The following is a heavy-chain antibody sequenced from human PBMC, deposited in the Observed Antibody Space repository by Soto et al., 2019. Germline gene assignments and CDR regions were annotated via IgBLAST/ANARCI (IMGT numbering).Heavy chain of an antibody. D-gene: IGHD4-17*01. V-gene: IGHV3-30-3*01. Sequence: QVRLVESGGGVVQPGRSLRLSCAASGFTFSSYAMHWVRQAPGKGLEWVAVISYDGSNKYYADSVKGRFTISRDNSKNTMYLQMNSLRAEDTAVYYCARDLQPSYGDAPDYYFDYWGQGTLVTVSS. J-gene: IGHJ4*02. CDR2: ISYDGSNK. CDR3: ARDLQPSYGDAPDYYFDY. CDR1: GFTFSSYA.